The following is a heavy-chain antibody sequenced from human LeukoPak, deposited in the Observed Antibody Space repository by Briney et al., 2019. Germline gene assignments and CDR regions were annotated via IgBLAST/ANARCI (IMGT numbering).Heavy chain of an antibody. CDR1: GVSISSGGYY. CDR3: ARVRKLPLEWDLIDF. CDR2: IYHSGNT. D-gene: IGHD1-1*01. J-gene: IGHJ4*02. V-gene: IGHV4-31*03. Sequence: PSETLSLTCTVSGVSISSGGYYWTWIRQRPGEALEWIGYIYHSGNTYYNPSLMSRIVLSVDTSKRQFSLKVTSVPAADTALYYCARVRKLPLEWDLIDFWGQGTLVTVSS.